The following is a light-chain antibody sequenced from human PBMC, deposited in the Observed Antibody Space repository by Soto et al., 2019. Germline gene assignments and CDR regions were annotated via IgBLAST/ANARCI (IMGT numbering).Light chain of an antibody. CDR1: QGVSRN. CDR3: QQYNNWPFT. V-gene: IGKV3-15*01. CDR2: GAS. Sequence: EIVRTQSPATLSVSPGERATLSCRASQGVSRNLAWYQQKPGQAPRPLIYGASTRATGIPARFSGSGSGTEFTLTISSLQSEDFAVYYCQQYNNWPFTFGPGTKVDIK. J-gene: IGKJ3*01.